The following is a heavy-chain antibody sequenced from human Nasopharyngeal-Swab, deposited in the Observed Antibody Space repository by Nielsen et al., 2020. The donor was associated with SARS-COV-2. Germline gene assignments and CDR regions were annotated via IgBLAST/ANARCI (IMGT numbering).Heavy chain of an antibody. CDR1: GFVFRASA. J-gene: IGHJ4*02. Sequence: GVLKLSCAASGFVFRASAMHWVRQASGKGLEWVGRIGDKDHNYATTYGASVQGRFTISRDDSKNTAFLQMDSLKTEDTALYYCTTDFYFDYWGQGTLVTVSS. CDR3: TTDFYFDY. CDR2: IGDKDHNYAT. V-gene: IGHV3-73*01.